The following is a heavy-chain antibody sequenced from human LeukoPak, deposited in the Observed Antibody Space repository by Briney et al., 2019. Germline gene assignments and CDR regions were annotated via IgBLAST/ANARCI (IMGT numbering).Heavy chain of an antibody. D-gene: IGHD3-22*01. CDR1: GFSFSDYA. CDR3: AKESLVVIESYFDN. CDR2: ITGSGQTK. V-gene: IGHV3-23*01. Sequence: GGSLRLSCLVSGFSFSDYAMSWVRRAPGKGLEWVSAITGSGQTKYYTDSVKGRFTMSRDNPKNTLYLQMNSLRDEDTAEYFCAKESLVVIESYFDNWGQGTLVLVSS. J-gene: IGHJ4*02.